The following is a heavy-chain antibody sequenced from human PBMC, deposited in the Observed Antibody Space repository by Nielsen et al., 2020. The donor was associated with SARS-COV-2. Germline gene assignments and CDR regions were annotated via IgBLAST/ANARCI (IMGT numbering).Heavy chain of an antibody. J-gene: IGHJ5*02. Sequence: SETLSLTCTVSGASITFSGSYWTWIRHHPLRGLELLGHRSHDGNTYSNPSLQSRLIISVDTSKNQFSLSLNSVTDAYTAIYYCARGAAFFDPWGQGIRFTVSS. CDR2: RSHDGNT. V-gene: IGHV4-31*03. CDR1: GASITFSGSY. CDR3: ARGAAFFDP. D-gene: IGHD2-15*01.